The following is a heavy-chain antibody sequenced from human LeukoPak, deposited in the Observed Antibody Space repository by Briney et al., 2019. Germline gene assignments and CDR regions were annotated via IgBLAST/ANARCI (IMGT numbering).Heavy chain of an antibody. Sequence: GGSLRLSCAASGFTVSTKYMNWVRQAPGKGLEWVSVIYTGGSTYYADSVKGRFTISRDNSKNTLYLQMNSLRAEDTAVYYCAKVRSDGDYDWFDPWGQGTLVTVSS. J-gene: IGHJ5*02. D-gene: IGHD4-17*01. V-gene: IGHV3-53*01. CDR2: IYTGGST. CDR3: AKVRSDGDYDWFDP. CDR1: GFTVSTKY.